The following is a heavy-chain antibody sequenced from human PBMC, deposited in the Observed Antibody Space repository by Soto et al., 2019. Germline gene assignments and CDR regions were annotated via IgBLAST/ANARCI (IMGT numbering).Heavy chain of an antibody. CDR1: GFSFGNYG. CDR2: ISDDGRNK. CDR3: AAGYYYGDY. J-gene: IGHJ4*02. Sequence: QVQVVESGGGVVQPGRSLRLSCAASGFSFGNYGMHWVRQAPGKGLEWVAGISDDGRNKYYADSVKGRFTISRDNSKNTLYLQVNSLRDEDTAVYYCAAGYYYGDYWGQGTLVTVSS. D-gene: IGHD3-9*01. V-gene: IGHV3-30*03.